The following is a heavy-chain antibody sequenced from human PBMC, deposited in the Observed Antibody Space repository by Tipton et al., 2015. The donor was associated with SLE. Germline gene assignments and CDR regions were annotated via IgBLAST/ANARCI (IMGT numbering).Heavy chain of an antibody. D-gene: IGHD3-9*01. CDR3: AKAKYDILTGVAFDI. V-gene: IGHV3-11*01. Sequence: SLRLSCAASGFTFSDYYMSWIRQAPGKGLEWVSYISSSGSAIYYADSVKGRFTISRDNSKNTLYLQMNSLRAEDTAVYYCAKAKYDILTGVAFDIWGQGTMVTVSS. CDR2: ISSSGSAI. J-gene: IGHJ3*02. CDR1: GFTFSDYY.